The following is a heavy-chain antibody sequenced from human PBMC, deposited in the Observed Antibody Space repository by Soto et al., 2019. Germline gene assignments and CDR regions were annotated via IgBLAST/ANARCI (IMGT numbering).Heavy chain of an antibody. CDR1: GFRFSDYS. CDR2: ISSSSFTI. J-gene: IGHJ4*02. Sequence: PGGSLRLSCAASGFRFSDYSMNWVRQAPGRGLEWVSYISSSSFTIHYADSVEGRFAISRDNAKNSLYLQMNSLRAEDTAVYYCARDYNDFWSGHLDDWGQGALVTVSS. V-gene: IGHV3-48*01. D-gene: IGHD3-3*01. CDR3: ARDYNDFWSGHLDD.